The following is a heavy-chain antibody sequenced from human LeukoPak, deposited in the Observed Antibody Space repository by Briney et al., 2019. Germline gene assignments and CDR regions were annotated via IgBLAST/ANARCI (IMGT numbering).Heavy chain of an antibody. CDR2: IYHSGST. CDR1: GGSISSSSYY. V-gene: IGHV4-39*07. Sequence: SETLSLTCTVSGGSISSSSYYWGWIRQPPGKGLEWIGEIYHSGSTNYNPSLKSRVTISVDKSKNQFSLKLSSVTAADTAVYYCARTEESGYSYRYFGYYYYMDVWGKGTTVTVSS. J-gene: IGHJ6*03. D-gene: IGHD5-18*01. CDR3: ARTEESGYSYRYFGYYYYMDV.